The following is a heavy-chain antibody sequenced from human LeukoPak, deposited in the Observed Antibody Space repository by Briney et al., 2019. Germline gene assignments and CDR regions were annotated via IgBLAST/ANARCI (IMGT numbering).Heavy chain of an antibody. CDR2: IRSKAYGGTT. Sequence: GGSLRLSCTASGFTFGDYAMSWVRQAPGKGLEWVGFIRSKAYGGTTEYAASVKGRFTISRDDSKSIAYLQMNSLKTEDTAVYYCTRAPESSSYFSDYWGQGTLVTVSS. J-gene: IGHJ4*02. V-gene: IGHV3-49*04. D-gene: IGHD1-26*01. CDR1: GFTFGDYA. CDR3: TRAPESSSYFSDY.